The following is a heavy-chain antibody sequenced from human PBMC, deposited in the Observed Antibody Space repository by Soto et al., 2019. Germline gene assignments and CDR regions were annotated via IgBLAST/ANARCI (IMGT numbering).Heavy chain of an antibody. CDR3: AASGDDILAGYHYNHYGMDV. CDR1: GFTFTSSA. CDR2: IVVGSGNT. D-gene: IGHD3-9*01. V-gene: IGHV1-58*01. J-gene: IGHJ6*02. Sequence: ASVKVSCKASGFTFTSSAVQWVRQARGQRLEWIGWIVVGSGNTNYAQKFQERVTITRDMSTSTAYMELRSLGSEDTAVYYCAASGDDILAGYHYNHYGMDVWGQGTTVTVSS.